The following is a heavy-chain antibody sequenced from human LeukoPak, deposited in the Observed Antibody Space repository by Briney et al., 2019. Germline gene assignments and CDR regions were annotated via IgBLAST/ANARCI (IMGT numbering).Heavy chain of an antibody. CDR1: GYTFSGSA. V-gene: IGHV3-73*01. J-gene: IGHJ4*02. CDR2: IRSKANSYAT. Sequence: KVSCKASGYTFSGSAMHWVRQASGKGLEWVGRIRSKANSYATAYAASVKGRFTISRDDSKNTAYLQMNSLKTEDTAVYYCTCIVAAADYWGQGTLVTVSS. CDR3: TCIVAAADY. D-gene: IGHD6-13*01.